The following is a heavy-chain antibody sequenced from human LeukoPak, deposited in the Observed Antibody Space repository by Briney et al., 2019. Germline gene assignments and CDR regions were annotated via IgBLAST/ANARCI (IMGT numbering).Heavy chain of an antibody. CDR1: GFTFSSYG. Sequence: GGSLRLSCAASGFTFSSYGMHWVRQAPGKGLEWVAVISYDGSNKYYADSVKGRSTISRDNSKNTLYLQMNSLRAEDTAVYYCAKDGYSSGWSLAEYYYYYYMDVWGKGTTVTVSS. J-gene: IGHJ6*03. CDR3: AKDGYSSGWSLAEYYYYYYMDV. D-gene: IGHD6-19*01. CDR2: ISYDGSNK. V-gene: IGHV3-30*18.